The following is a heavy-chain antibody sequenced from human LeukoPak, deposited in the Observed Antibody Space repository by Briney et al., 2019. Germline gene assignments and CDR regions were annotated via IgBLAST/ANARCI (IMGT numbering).Heavy chain of an antibody. CDR1: RFTFSYYS. CDR2: ISSGSDYI. D-gene: IGHD2-21*02. V-gene: IGHV3-21*06. Sequence: GGSLRLSCAASRFTFSYYSMNWVRQAPGKGLEWVSSISSGSDYIYYADSVKGRFTISRDNAKNSLYLQMNSLRAEDTAVYYCERDRQPLPPLVDYWGQGTLVTVSS. CDR3: ERDRQPLPPLVDY. J-gene: IGHJ4*02.